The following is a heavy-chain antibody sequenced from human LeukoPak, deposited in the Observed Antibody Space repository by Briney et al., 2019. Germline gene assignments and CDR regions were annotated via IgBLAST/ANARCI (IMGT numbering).Heavy chain of an antibody. V-gene: IGHV3-30*18. D-gene: IGHD2-2*01. J-gene: IGHJ6*02. Sequence: GGSLTVSRAASGFTFRSYGMHWVRRAPGKGLEWVAVISYDGNNKYYADSVKGRFTISRDHSKNTLYLQIDSPRAEDTALYSCAKDLAVRVVVPATTNYYYYRMDVWGQGTADTVSS. CDR2: ISYDGNNK. CDR3: AKDLAVRVVVPATTNYYYYRMDV. CDR1: GFTFRSYG.